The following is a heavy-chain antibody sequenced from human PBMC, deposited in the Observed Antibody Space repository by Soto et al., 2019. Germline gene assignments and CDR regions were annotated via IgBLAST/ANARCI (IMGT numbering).Heavy chain of an antibody. J-gene: IGHJ3*02. CDR2: IYYSGST. CDR1: GGSISSYY. V-gene: IGHV4-59*08. Sequence: QVQLQESGPGLVKPSETLSLTCTVSGGSISSYYWSWIRQPPGKGLEWIGYIYYSGSTNYNPSLKSRVTISVDTSKNQFSLKLSSVTAADTAVYYCARHGSTVTSRRDAFDIWGQGTMVTVSS. CDR3: ARHGSTVTSRRDAFDI. D-gene: IGHD4-17*01.